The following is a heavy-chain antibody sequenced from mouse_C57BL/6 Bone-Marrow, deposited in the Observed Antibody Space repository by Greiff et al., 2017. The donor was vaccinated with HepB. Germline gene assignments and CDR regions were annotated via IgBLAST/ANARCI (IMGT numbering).Heavy chain of an antibody. J-gene: IGHJ1*03. CDR1: GYTFTSYW. CDR2: IDPSDSYT. D-gene: IGHD2-4*01. Sequence: QVQLQQPGAELVMPGASVKLSCKASGYTFTSYWMHWVKQRPGQGLEWIGEIDPSDSYTNYNQKFKGKSTLTVDKSSSTAYMQLSSLTSEDSAVYYCARRRGYYDYWYFDVWGTGTTVTVSS. CDR3: ARRRGYYDYWYFDV. V-gene: IGHV1-69*01.